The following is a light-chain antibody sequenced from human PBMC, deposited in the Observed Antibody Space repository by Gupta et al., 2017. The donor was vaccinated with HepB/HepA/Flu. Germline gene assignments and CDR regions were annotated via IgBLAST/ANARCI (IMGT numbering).Light chain of an antibody. Sequence: QSALTQPASVSGSPGQSLTISCTGTSSDVGSYNLFSWYQQLAGKAPKLMIYEVSRRHSGVSKRFSGSTSGSTASVTIAGLQAEDEADYYCYSYAGSSNVWVFGGGTKLTVL. V-gene: IGLV2-23*02. CDR2: EVS. CDR3: YSYAGSSNVWV. CDR1: SSDVGSYNL. J-gene: IGLJ3*02.